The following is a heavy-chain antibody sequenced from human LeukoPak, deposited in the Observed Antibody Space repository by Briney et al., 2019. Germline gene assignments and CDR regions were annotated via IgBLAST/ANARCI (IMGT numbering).Heavy chain of an antibody. CDR1: GFTVSSTS. D-gene: IGHD3-22*01. V-gene: IGHV3-53*01. CDR2: IYSGGST. CDR3: ARVGSSSYSYASDY. Sequence: GGSLRLSCAASGFTVSSTSMSWVRQAPGTGLEWVSLIYSGGSTYSADSVKGRFIVSRDNSKNTLFLQLNSPRAEDTAVYYCARVGSSSYSYASDYWGQGALVTVSS. J-gene: IGHJ4*02.